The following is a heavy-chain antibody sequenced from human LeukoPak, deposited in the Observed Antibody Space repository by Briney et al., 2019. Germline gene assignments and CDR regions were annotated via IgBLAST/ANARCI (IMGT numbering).Heavy chain of an antibody. CDR1: GYSFTSYW. D-gene: IGHD1-26*01. CDR3: ARSSSGYSGSYYFSDY. V-gene: IGHV5-51*01. CDR2: IYPGDSDT. Sequence: GESLKISCKGSGYSFTSYWIGWVRQMPGKGLEWMGIIYPGDSDTRYSPSFQGQVTISADKSISTACLQWSSLKASDTAMYYCARSSSGYSGSYYFSDYWGQGTLVTVSS. J-gene: IGHJ4*02.